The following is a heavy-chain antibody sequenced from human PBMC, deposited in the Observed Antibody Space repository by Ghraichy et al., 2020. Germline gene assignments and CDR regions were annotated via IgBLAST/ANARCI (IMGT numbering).Heavy chain of an antibody. Sequence: SETLSLTCTVSGGSIRSYYWSWIRQPPGKGLEWIGYIYYSGSTNYNPSLKSRVSISVDTSKNQISLKLSSVTAADTAVYYCARADSSGQYYSYGMDVWGQGTTVTVSS. CDR2: IYYSGST. D-gene: IGHD3-22*01. CDR3: ARADSSGQYYSYGMDV. V-gene: IGHV4-59*01. J-gene: IGHJ6*02. CDR1: GGSIRSYY.